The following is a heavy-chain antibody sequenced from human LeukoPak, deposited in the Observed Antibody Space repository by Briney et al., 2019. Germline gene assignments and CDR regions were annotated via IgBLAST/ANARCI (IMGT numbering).Heavy chain of an antibody. V-gene: IGHV4-34*01. Sequence: SETLSLTCPVYGGSFSGYYWSWIRQPPGRGLEWIGEINHSGSTNYNPSLKSRVTISVDTSKNQFSLKLSSVTAADTAVYYCARGGSGSYSEGYFDYWGQGTLVTVSS. D-gene: IGHD1-26*01. CDR2: INHSGST. CDR1: GGSFSGYY. CDR3: ARGGSGSYSEGYFDY. J-gene: IGHJ4*02.